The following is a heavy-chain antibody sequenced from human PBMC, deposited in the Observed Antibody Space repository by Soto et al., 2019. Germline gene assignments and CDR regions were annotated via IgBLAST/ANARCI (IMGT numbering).Heavy chain of an antibody. CDR3: AATLRTVEAATTWFGP. J-gene: IGHJ5*02. CDR1: GDTFYNYA. D-gene: IGHD2-15*01. Sequence: QVQLVQSGAEARKPGSSVKVSCKASGDTFYNYAFNWVRQAPGQGLEWMGGIIPTFGSAVYAQKFQGRVTIDTDKSTTTAFLELTSLRSEDTAMYYCAATLRTVEAATTWFGPWGQGTQVTVAS. CDR2: IIPTFGSA. V-gene: IGHV1-69*06.